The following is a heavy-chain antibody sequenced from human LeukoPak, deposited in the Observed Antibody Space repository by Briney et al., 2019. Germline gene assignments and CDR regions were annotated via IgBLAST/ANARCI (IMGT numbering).Heavy chain of an antibody. V-gene: IGHV4-61*02. Sequence: SETLSLTCTVSGGSISSGSYYWSWIRQPAGKGLEWIGRIHTSGSTNYNPSLKSRITISVDTSNNHFSLKLTSVTAADTAVYYCAREDRYCSGGTCYYWGQGTLVTVSS. CDR1: GGSISSGSYY. J-gene: IGHJ4*02. D-gene: IGHD2-15*01. CDR3: AREDRYCSGGTCYY. CDR2: IHTSGST.